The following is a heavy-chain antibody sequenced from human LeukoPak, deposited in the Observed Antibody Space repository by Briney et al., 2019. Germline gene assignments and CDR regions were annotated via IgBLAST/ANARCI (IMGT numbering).Heavy chain of an antibody. CDR3: ARELLGPHFYGMDV. Sequence: GGSLRLSCAASGFTFSDYDMHWVRQVTGKGLQWVSAIHTSGLTYYANSVKGRFIISRDNGKDSLFLQMNSLRAGDTSVYYCARELLGPHFYGMDVWGQGTTVTVSS. D-gene: IGHD3-3*02. J-gene: IGHJ6*02. CDR1: GFTFSDYD. CDR2: IHTSGLT. V-gene: IGHV3-13*01.